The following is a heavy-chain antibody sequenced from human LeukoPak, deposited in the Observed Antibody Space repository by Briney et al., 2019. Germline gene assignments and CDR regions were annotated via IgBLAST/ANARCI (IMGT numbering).Heavy chain of an antibody. Sequence: PSETLSLTCTVSGASISSYYWSWIRQPPGKGLEWIGYIYYSGSTNYNPSLKSRVTISVDTSKNQFSLKLSSVTAADTAVYYCARSGSNYYDSSGYYRPRGAFDIWGRGTMVTVSS. D-gene: IGHD3-22*01. CDR1: GASISSYY. J-gene: IGHJ3*02. CDR2: IYYSGST. CDR3: ARSGSNYYDSSGYYRPRGAFDI. V-gene: IGHV4-59*08.